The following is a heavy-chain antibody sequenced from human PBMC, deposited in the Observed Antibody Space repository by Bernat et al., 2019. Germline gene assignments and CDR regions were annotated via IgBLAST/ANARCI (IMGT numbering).Heavy chain of an antibody. CDR2: IYSGGST. J-gene: IGHJ2*01. V-gene: IGHV3-53*01. Sequence: EVQLVESGGGLIQPGGSLRLSCAASGFTVSSNYMSWVRQAPGKGLEWVSVIYSGGSTYYADSMKGRFTISRDNSKNTLYLQMNSLRAEDTAVYYCARDRAILEGKDIYWYFDLWGRGTLVTVSS. D-gene: IGHD3-3*01. CDR1: GFTVSSNY. CDR3: ARDRAILEGKDIYWYFDL.